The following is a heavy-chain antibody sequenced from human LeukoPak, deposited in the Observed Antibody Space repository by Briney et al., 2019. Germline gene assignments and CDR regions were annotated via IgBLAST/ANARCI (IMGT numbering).Heavy chain of an antibody. Sequence: SETLSLTCTVSGDSVSRSNYFWGWIRQPPGKGLEWIGSLYYSGSTYYNPSLESRVTISVDTSKNQFSLTLNSVTAADTAVHYCARRGGGSITYFDYWSQGTLVTVSS. CDR3: ARRGGGSITYFDY. CDR1: GDSVSRSNYF. J-gene: IGHJ4*02. CDR2: LYYSGST. V-gene: IGHV4-39*01. D-gene: IGHD3-10*01.